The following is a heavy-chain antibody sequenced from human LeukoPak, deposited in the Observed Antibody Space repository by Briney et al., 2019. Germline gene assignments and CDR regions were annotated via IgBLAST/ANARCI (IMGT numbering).Heavy chain of an antibody. D-gene: IGHD6-13*01. V-gene: IGHV3-23*01. CDR2: ISGSGGSA. CDR3: AKQGSSWSNAFDI. J-gene: IGHJ3*02. CDR1: GSTFTSYA. Sequence: GGCLRLSCAAAGSTFTSYATSCVRQDPGKGLEWVSDISGSGGSAYSADSVKGRFTISRDNSKNTLYLQMNSLRAEETAVYYCAKQGSSWSNAFDIWGQRTMVTASS.